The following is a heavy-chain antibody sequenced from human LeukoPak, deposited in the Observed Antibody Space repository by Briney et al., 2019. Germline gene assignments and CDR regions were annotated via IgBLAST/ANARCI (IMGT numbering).Heavy chain of an antibody. Sequence: GASVKVSCKASGYTFTSYGISWVRQAPGQGLEWMGWMNPNSGNTGYAQKFQGRVTMTRNTSISTAYMELSSLRSEDTAVYYCARGRQRSDYWGQGTLVTVSS. V-gene: IGHV1-8*02. CDR2: MNPNSGNT. D-gene: IGHD1-1*01. CDR1: GYTFTSYG. J-gene: IGHJ4*02. CDR3: ARGRQRSDY.